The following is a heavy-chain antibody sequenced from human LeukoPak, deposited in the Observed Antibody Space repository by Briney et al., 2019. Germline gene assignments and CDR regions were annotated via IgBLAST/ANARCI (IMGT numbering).Heavy chain of an antibody. D-gene: IGHD2-2*01. CDR3: ARGVSYCSSTSCYSYYYYMDV. CDR2: ISSSSSYI. J-gene: IGHJ6*03. V-gene: IGHV3-21*01. Sequence: GGSLRLSCAASGFTFSSYSVNWVRRAPGKGLEWVSSISSSSSYIYYADSVKGRFTISRDNAKNSLYLQMNSLRAEDTAVYYCARGVSYCSSTSCYSYYYYMDVWGKGTTVTVSS. CDR1: GFTFSSYS.